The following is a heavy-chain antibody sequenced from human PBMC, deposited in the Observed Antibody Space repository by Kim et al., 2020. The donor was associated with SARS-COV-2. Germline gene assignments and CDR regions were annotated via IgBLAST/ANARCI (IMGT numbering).Heavy chain of an antibody. CDR2: IWYDGSNK. V-gene: IGHV3-33*01. D-gene: IGHD1-26*01. CDR3: ARDAVGATRYFQY. CDR1: GFTFSSYG. J-gene: IGHJ1*01. Sequence: GGSLRLSCAASGFTFSSYGMHWVRQAPGKGLEWVAVIWYDGSNKYYADSVKGRFTISRDNSKNTLYLQMNSLRAEDTAVYYCARDAVGATRYFQYWGQGTLVTVSS.